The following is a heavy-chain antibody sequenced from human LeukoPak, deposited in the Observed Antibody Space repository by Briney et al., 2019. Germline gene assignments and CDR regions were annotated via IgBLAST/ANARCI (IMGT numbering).Heavy chain of an antibody. CDR3: ARHIAAAVGRDDYYYYGMDV. J-gene: IGHJ6*02. CDR1: GYSFTSYW. V-gene: IGHV5-51*01. Sequence: GESLKISCKSSGYSFTSYWIGWVRQMPGKGLEWMGIIYPGDSDTRYSPSFQGQVTISADKSISTAYLQWSSLKASDTAMYYCARHIAAAVGRDDYYYYGMDVWGQGTTVTVSS. CDR2: IYPGDSDT. D-gene: IGHD6-13*01.